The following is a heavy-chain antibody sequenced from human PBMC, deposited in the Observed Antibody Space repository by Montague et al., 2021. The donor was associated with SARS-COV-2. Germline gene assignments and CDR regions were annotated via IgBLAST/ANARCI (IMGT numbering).Heavy chain of an antibody. D-gene: IGHD3-10*01. CDR1: GGSISRYS. V-gene: IGHV4-59*12. J-gene: IGHJ6*02. CDR3: ARGSMVRGGKVYYGVDV. CDR2: IYNSGST. Sequence: SETLSLTCTVSGGSISRYSWTWIRQPPGKGLEWIGYIYNSGSTNYNPSLTSRATISVDTSKNQFSLKLGSVAAADTAVYYCARGSMVRGGKVYYGVDVWGQGTTVTVSS.